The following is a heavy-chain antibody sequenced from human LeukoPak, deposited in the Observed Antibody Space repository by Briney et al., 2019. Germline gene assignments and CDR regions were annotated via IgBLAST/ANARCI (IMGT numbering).Heavy chain of an antibody. CDR1: GYTFTSYG. CDR3: ATYGGARYCSSTSCYWFDP. D-gene: IGHD2-2*01. CDR2: ISAYNGNT. Sequence: ASVKVSCKASGYTFTSYGISWVRQAPGQGLEWMGWISAYNGNTNYAQKLQGRVTMTTDTSTSTAYMELRSLRSEDTAVYYCATYGGARYCSSTSCYWFDPWGQGTLVTVSS. J-gene: IGHJ5*02. V-gene: IGHV1-18*01.